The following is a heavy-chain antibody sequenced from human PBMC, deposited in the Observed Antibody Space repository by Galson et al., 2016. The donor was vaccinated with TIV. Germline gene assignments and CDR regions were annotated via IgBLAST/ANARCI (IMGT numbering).Heavy chain of an antibody. V-gene: IGHV1-69*13. Sequence: SVKVSCKASGGTFSSPAISWGFSSSAVNWVRQAPGEGLEWMGRIIPMFGTANYAQKFQGRVRIIADESTSTAYMELRGLRSEDTAVYYCARVPVFFNKQWLVLTRGFYFDYWGQGTLATVSS. J-gene: IGHJ4*02. CDR3: ARVPVFFNKQWLVLTRGFYFDY. CDR2: IIPMFGTA. CDR1: GGTFSSPA. D-gene: IGHD6-19*01.